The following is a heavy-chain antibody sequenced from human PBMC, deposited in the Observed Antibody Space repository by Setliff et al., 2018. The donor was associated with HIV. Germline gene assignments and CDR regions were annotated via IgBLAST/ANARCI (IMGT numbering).Heavy chain of an antibody. CDR1: GGSISSYY. J-gene: IGHJ6*03. D-gene: IGHD1-7*01. Sequence: SETLSLTCTVSGGSISSYYWSWIRLPPGKGLEWIGSICTSGITNYNPSLKNRVTISLETSKSQFSLKLSSVTAADTAVYYCSRGDGTKYYYYYYMDVWGKGTTVTVSS. CDR3: SRGDGTKYYYYYYMDV. V-gene: IGHV4-59*01. CDR2: ICTSGIT.